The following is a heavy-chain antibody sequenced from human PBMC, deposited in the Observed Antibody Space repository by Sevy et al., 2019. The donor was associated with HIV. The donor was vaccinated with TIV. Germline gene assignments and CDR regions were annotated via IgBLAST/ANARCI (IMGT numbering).Heavy chain of an antibody. V-gene: IGHV3-23*01. CDR2: FSFGCGRI. CDR1: GFTFSKYS. CDR3: AREGCTKPHDY. Sequence: GGSLRLSCEASGFTFSKYSMSWVRQAPGKGLEWVSTFSFGCGRINYADSVKGRSTISRDESKNTLYLQMNSLRAEDTAVYYCAREGCTKPHDYWGQGTLVTVSS. D-gene: IGHD2-8*01. J-gene: IGHJ4*02.